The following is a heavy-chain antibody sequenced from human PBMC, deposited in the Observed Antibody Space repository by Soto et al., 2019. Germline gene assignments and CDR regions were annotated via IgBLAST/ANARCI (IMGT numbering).Heavy chain of an antibody. CDR2: MNPNSGNT. CDR3: AREKTSYGMDV. Sequence: QVQLVQSGAEVKKPGASVKVSCKASGYTFTSYDINWVRQATGQGLEWMGWMNPNSGNTGYAQKFQGRVTMTRNTSSSTAYLELSSLRSEGAAVYYCAREKTSYGMDVWGQGPAVTVSS. J-gene: IGHJ6*02. V-gene: IGHV1-8*01. CDR1: GYTFTSYD.